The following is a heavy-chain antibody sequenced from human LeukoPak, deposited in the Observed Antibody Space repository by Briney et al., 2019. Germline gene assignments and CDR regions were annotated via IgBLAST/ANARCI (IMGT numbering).Heavy chain of an antibody. CDR1: GFTFSSYG. V-gene: IGHV3-33*01. CDR3: ARGGEVGTTGTYYGMDV. D-gene: IGHD1-26*01. Sequence: GGSLRLSCAASGFTFSSYGMHWVRQAPGKGLEWVAVIWYDGSNKHYADSVKGRFTISRDNSKNTLYLQMSSLRAEDTAVYYCARGGEVGTTGTYYGMDVWGQGTTVTVSS. J-gene: IGHJ6*02. CDR2: IWYDGSNK.